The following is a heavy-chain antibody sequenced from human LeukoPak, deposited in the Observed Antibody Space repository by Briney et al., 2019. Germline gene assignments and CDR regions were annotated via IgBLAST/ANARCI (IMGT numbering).Heavy chain of an antibody. CDR1: GDSLTSHF. J-gene: IGHJ3*02. Sequence: SETLSLTCNVSGDSLTSHFWSWIRQTPGKGLEWIGYVFHSGTTNYSPSLKSRVTISLDTSKKQFFLRLASVTAADTAVYYCARRMATVTDSFDICGRGTRVSVSS. V-gene: IGHV4-59*08. CDR3: ARRMATVTDSFDI. D-gene: IGHD5-24*01. CDR2: VFHSGTT.